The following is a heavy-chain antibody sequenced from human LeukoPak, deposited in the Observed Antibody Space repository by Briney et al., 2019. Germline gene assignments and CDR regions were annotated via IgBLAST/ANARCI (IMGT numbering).Heavy chain of an antibody. CDR1: GGSISSYY. J-gene: IGHJ3*02. V-gene: IGHV4-4*07. CDR3: ARDRTVRGVIVDAFDI. Sequence: PSETLSLTCTVSGGSISSYYWSWIRQPAGKGLECIGRIYTSGSTKYNPSLKSRVTMSVDTSKNQFSLKLSSVTAADTAVYYCARDRTVRGVIVDAFDIWGQGTMVTVSS. D-gene: IGHD3-10*01. CDR2: IYTSGST.